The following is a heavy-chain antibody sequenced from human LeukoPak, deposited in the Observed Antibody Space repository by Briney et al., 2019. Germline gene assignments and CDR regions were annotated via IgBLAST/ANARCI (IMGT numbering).Heavy chain of an antibody. J-gene: IGHJ3*02. V-gene: IGHV4-59*04. CDR3: ARPYSLGTAATDAFDI. CDR1: GGSISSYY. CDR2: IYYSGST. D-gene: IGHD2-15*01. Sequence: SETLSLTCTVSGGSISSYYWSWIRQPPGKGLEWIGYIYYSGSTYYNPSLKSRVTISVDTSKNQFSLKLSSVTAADTAVYYCARPYSLGTAATDAFDIWGQGTMVTVSS.